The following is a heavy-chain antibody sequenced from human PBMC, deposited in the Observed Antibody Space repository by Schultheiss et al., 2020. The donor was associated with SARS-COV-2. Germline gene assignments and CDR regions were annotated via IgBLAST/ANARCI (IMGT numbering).Heavy chain of an antibody. CDR2: ISWNSGSI. D-gene: IGHD6-13*01. J-gene: IGHJ5*02. CDR1: GFTFDDYA. Sequence: GGSLRLSCAASGFTFDDYAMHWVRQAPGKGLEWVSGISWNSGSIGYADSVKGRFTISRDNSKNTLYLQMNSLRAEDTAVYYCARDLEFSSSGANPWGQGTLVTVSS. CDR3: ARDLEFSSSGANP. V-gene: IGHV3-9*01.